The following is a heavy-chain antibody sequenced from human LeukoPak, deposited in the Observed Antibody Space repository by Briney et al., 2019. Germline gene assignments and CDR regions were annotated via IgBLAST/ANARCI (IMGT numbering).Heavy chain of an antibody. CDR3: ARAATQLWLGAFDI. CDR1: GFTVSSNY. V-gene: IGHV3-30-3*01. Sequence: GGSLRLSCAASGFTVSSNYMSWVRQAPGKGLEWVAVISYDGSNKYYADSVKGRFTISRDNSKNTLYLQMNSLRAEDTAVYYCARAATQLWLGAFDIWGQGTMVTVSS. D-gene: IGHD5-18*01. J-gene: IGHJ3*02. CDR2: ISYDGSNK.